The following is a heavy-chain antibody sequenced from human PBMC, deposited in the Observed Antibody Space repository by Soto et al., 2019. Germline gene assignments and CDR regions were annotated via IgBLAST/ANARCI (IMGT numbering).Heavy chain of an antibody. Sequence: QVQLVESGGGVVQPGRSLRLSCVASEFTFNVFVMHWVRQAPGKGLEWVAVVWNDGSSKNYADSVKGRFTISRDNSKNILYLQMNSLRAEDTAVYYCARGSSCDTTRCYNPAFFGPWGQGTLVTVST. CDR1: EFTFNVFV. CDR2: VWNDGSSK. D-gene: IGHD2-2*02. V-gene: IGHV3-33*01. J-gene: IGHJ5*02. CDR3: ARGSSCDTTRCYNPAFFGP.